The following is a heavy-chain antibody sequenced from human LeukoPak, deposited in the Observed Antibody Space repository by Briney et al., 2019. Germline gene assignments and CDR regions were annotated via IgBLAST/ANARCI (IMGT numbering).Heavy chain of an antibody. Sequence: GGSLRLSCAASGFTCRSYWMHWVRQAPGKGLVRVSRINSDGSSTSYADSVKGRFTISRDNAKNTLNLQMNSLRAEDTAVYYCARDSRTSGIYLTWGQGTLVTVSS. CDR2: INSDGSST. CDR3: ARDSRTSGIYLT. J-gene: IGHJ4*02. V-gene: IGHV3-74*01. D-gene: IGHD3-10*01. CDR1: GFTCRSYW.